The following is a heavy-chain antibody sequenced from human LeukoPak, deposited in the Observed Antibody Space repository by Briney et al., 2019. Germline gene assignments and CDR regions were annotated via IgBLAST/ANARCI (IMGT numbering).Heavy chain of an antibody. CDR3: TRSIHSNYFDY. CDR2: IYYSGST. CDR1: GGSISSYY. Sequence: SETLSLTCTVSGGSISSYYWSWIRQPPGKGLEWIGYIYYSGSTNYNPSLKSRVTISVDTSKNQFSLKLNSVTPEDTAIYYCTRSIHSNYFDYWGQGTLVTVSS. J-gene: IGHJ4*02. V-gene: IGHV4-59*12. D-gene: IGHD2/OR15-2a*01.